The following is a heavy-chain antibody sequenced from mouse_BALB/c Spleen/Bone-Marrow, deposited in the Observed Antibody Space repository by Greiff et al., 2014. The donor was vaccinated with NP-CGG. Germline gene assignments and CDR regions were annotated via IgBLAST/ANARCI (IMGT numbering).Heavy chain of an antibody. V-gene: IGHV5-12-1*01. CDR3: TRHGGYYPYYYAMDY. J-gene: IGHJ4*01. Sequence: EVQVVESGGGLVKPGGSLKLSCAASGFAFSSYDMSWVRQTPEKRLEWVAYISHGGGTTDYSDTVKGRFTISRDNAKNTLYLQMSSLKSEDTAIYYCTRHGGYYPYYYAMDYWGQGTSVTVSS. CDR2: ISHGGGTT. CDR1: GFAFSSYD. D-gene: IGHD2-3*01.